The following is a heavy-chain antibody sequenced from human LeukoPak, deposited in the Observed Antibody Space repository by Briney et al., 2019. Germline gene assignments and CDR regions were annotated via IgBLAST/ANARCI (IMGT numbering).Heavy chain of an antibody. D-gene: IGHD6-19*01. CDR3: VRRDTGWNYFDY. J-gene: IGHJ4*02. CDR1: GGSNNSHY. CDR2: IYYTGKI. Sequence: SETLSLTCAVSGGSNNSHYWGWIRQPPGKGLQWIGDIYYTGKINYNPSLKSRVTITLDTSKDHLSLNLTSVLAADTAIYYCVRRDTGWNYFDYWGQGILVTVSS. V-gene: IGHV4-59*08.